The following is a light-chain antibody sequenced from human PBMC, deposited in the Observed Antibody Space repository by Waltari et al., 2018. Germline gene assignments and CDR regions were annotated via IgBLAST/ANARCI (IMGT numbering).Light chain of an antibody. CDR3: QTWGTGTVV. V-gene: IGLV4-69*01. Sequence: QLVLTQSPSASASLGASVKLTCPLSSGHSTYTIAWHQQQPEKGPRSLMRVNSDGTHSKGDGGPVLCAGSTSGGERQLTIASLQSEDESDYYCQTWGTGTVVFGGGTKLTVL. CDR1: SGHSTYT. CDR2: VNSDGTH. J-gene: IGLJ2*01.